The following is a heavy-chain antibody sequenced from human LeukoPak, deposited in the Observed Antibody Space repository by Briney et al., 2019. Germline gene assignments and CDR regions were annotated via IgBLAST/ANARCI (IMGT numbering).Heavy chain of an antibody. D-gene: IGHD4-23*01. CDR1: GDSISSYY. CDR2: VYYSGST. V-gene: IGHV4-59*12. CDR3: ARDGDYGGNSLNAFDI. J-gene: IGHJ3*02. Sequence: SETLSLTCTVSGDSISSYYWNWIRQPPGKGLEWIGYVYYSGSTNYNPSLKSRVTISVDKSKNQFSLKLSSVTAADTAVYYCARDGDYGGNSLNAFDIWGQGTMVTVSS.